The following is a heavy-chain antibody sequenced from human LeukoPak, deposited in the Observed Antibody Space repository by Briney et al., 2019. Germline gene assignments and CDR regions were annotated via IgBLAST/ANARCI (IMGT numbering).Heavy chain of an antibody. J-gene: IGHJ4*02. V-gene: IGHV4-59*01. Sequence: SETLSLTCTVSGASISSYYWSWIRQPPGKGLEWIGYIYYSGSSNYNPSLKSRVTISVGTSKNQFSLKLSSVTAADTAVYYCARSYCSGGSCYSGYWGQGTLVTVSS. CDR3: ARSYCSGGSCYSGY. D-gene: IGHD2-15*01. CDR1: GASISSYY. CDR2: IYYSGSS.